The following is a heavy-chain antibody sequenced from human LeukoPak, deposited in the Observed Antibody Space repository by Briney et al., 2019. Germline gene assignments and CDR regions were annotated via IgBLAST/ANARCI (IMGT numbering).Heavy chain of an antibody. CDR1: GYTFTNDG. CDR3: ARARHPILYYYYYMDV. Sequence: ASVKVSCKDSGYTFTNDGISWVRQAPGQGLEWMGWVSAYNGNTNYAQKLQGRVTMTTDTSTSTAYMELRSLRSDDTAVYYCARARHPILYYYYYMDVWGKGTTVTISS. J-gene: IGHJ6*03. V-gene: IGHV1-18*01. CDR2: VSAYNGNT.